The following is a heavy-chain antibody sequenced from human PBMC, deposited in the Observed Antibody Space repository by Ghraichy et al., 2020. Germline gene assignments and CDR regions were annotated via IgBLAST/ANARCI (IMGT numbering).Heavy chain of an antibody. D-gene: IGHD2-21*01. CDR1: GASIRRDW. V-gene: IGHV4-4*02. CDR2: IYYSGAT. J-gene: IGHJ2*01. CDR3: VGHCFGDDCRGFEI. Sequence: SETLSLTCDVSGASIRRDWWSWVRQPPGKGLEWIAEIYYSGATNFNPSLRSRVAISMDTSNSRLFLQLTSVTAADTAVYYCVGHCFGDDCRGFEIWGRGTTVTVSS.